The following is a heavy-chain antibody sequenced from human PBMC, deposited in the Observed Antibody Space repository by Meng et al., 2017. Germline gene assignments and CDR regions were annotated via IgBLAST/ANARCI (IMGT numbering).Heavy chain of an antibody. CDR1: GDSVSSNSAG. V-gene: IGHV6-1*01. CDR3: ARSALRDYGMDV. J-gene: IGHJ6*02. CDR2: TYYRSKWYN. Sequence: LRLSCAISGDSVSSNSAGWNWSRPSPSRGLEWLGSTYYRSKWYNDYAVSVKSRITINPDTSKNQLSLQLNSVTPEDTAVYYCARSALRDYGMDVWGQGTTVTVSS.